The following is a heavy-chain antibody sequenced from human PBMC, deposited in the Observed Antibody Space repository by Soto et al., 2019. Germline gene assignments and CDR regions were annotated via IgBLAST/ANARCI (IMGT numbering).Heavy chain of an antibody. D-gene: IGHD3-3*01. CDR3: ARQECSGQYYYGMDV. V-gene: IGHV1-69*01. CDR1: GGTLSIYA. CDR2: IIPISGIA. Sequence: QVQLVQSGAEVKKPGASVKVSCKASGGTLSIYALSWVRQAPGQGLEWMGGIIPISGIANYAQKFQGSVTITADEATSTVYMEMSSLSSEDTDVYYCARQECSGQYYYGMDVWGQGTTVTVSS. J-gene: IGHJ6*02.